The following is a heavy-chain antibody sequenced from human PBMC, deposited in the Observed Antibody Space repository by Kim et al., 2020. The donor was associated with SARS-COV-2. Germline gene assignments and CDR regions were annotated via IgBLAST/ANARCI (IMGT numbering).Heavy chain of an antibody. V-gene: IGHV3-23*01. Sequence: GGSLRLSCAASRFTFSSYALTWVRQAPGKGLEWVAAISDSGVTTYSADSVKGRFTISRDNSKNTLYLQMNSLRAEDTALYYCVKARSTGTYYNPFESWG. CDR1: RFTFSSYA. CDR2: ISDSGVTT. J-gene: IGHJ5*01. D-gene: IGHD3-10*01. CDR3: VKARSTGTYYNPFES.